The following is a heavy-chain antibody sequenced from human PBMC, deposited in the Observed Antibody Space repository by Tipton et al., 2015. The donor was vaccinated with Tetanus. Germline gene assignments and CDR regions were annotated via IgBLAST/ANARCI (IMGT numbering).Heavy chain of an antibody. J-gene: IGHJ6*02. V-gene: IGHV1-2*02. CDR2: INPNSGGT. D-gene: IGHD2-15*01. CDR1: GYTFTGYY. Sequence: QLVQSGAEVKKPGASVKVSCKASGYTFTGYYMHWVRQAPGQGLEWMGLINPNSGGTNYAQKFQGRVTMTRDTSISTAYMELSRLRSDDTAVYYCAREGYCSGGSCFWGGMDVWGQGTTVTVSS. CDR3: AREGYCSGGSCFWGGMDV.